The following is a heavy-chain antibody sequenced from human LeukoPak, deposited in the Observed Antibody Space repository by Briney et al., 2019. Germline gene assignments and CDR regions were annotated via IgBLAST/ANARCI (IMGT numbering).Heavy chain of an antibody. D-gene: IGHD6-19*01. V-gene: IGHV3-30*18. J-gene: IGHJ4*02. CDR3: AKDRGEQWLVTSFDY. Sequence: GGSLRLSCAASGXTFSSYGIHWVRQAPGKGLEWVAVISYDGSNKYYVDSVKGRFTISRDNSKNTLYLQMNSLRDEDTAVYYCAKDRGEQWLVTSFDYWGQGTLVTVSS. CDR1: GXTFSSYG. CDR2: ISYDGSNK.